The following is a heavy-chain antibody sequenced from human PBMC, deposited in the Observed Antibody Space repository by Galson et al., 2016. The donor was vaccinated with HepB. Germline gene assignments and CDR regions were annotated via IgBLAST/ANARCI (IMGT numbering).Heavy chain of an antibody. V-gene: IGHV3-33*01. Sequence: SLRLSCAASGFTFSSYGMHWVRQAPGTGLEWVAVIRYDGSNKYYADSVKGRFTISRDNSKNTLYLQMNSLRAEDTAVYYCARALSSGWYWYFDLWGRGTLVTV. CDR1: GFTFSSYG. CDR2: IRYDGSNK. D-gene: IGHD6-19*01. J-gene: IGHJ2*01. CDR3: ARALSSGWYWYFDL.